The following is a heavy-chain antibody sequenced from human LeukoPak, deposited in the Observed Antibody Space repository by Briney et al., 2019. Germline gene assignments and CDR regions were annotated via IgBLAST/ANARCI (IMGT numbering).Heavy chain of an antibody. D-gene: IGHD5-18*01. CDR2: FDPEDGET. Sequence: ASVKVSCKVSGYTLTELSMHWVRQAPGKGLEGMGVFDPEDGETIYAQKFQGRVTMTEDTSTDTAYMELSSLRSEDTAVYYCATIPHTAMGYYYGMDVWGQGTTVTVSS. J-gene: IGHJ6*02. CDR1: GYTLTELS. V-gene: IGHV1-24*01. CDR3: ATIPHTAMGYYYGMDV.